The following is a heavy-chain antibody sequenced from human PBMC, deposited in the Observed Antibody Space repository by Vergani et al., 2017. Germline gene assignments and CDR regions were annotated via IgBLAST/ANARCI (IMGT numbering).Heavy chain of an antibody. CDR3: AKVGRSEVAGTFGAFDI. J-gene: IGHJ3*02. CDR1: GFTVSSNY. D-gene: IGHD6-19*01. V-gene: IGHV3-53*01. CDR2: ISDNGGTT. Sequence: EVQLVESGGGLVQPGGSLRLSCAASGFTVSSNYMSWVRQAPGKGLEWVSIISDNGGTTYYADSVKGRFTISRDNSKDTLYLQMNSLRAEDTAVYYCAKVGRSEVAGTFGAFDIWGQGTMVTVSS.